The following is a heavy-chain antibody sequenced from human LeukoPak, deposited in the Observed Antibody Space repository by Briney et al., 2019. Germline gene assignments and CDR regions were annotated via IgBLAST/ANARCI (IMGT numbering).Heavy chain of an antibody. Sequence: QPGGSLRLSWACSGFTFSSHSKHWGRQAPGKGLVLVSSVNSDGSYTTYADSVKGRFTISRDNAKNTVYLQMHSLRAEDAAVYYCSRGHPGKLDYWGQGTLVTVSS. V-gene: IGHV3-74*01. D-gene: IGHD2-2*01. J-gene: IGHJ4*02. CDR2: VNSDGSYT. CDR3: SRGHPGKLDY. CDR1: GFTFSSHS.